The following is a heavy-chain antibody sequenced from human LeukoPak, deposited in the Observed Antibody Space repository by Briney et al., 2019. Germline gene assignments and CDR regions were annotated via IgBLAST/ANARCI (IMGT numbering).Heavy chain of an antibody. Sequence: ASVKVSCKASGYAFSIYDVNWVRQAAGQGLEWLGWMNPNGIAAGYSQKFQDRVTLTMDTSTSTAYLELSSLRSEDTAVYYCARGRLSTLWGQGTLVTVSS. D-gene: IGHD2-2*01. J-gene: IGHJ4*02. V-gene: IGHV1-8*01. CDR1: GYAFSIYD. CDR3: ARGRLSTL. CDR2: MNPNGIAA.